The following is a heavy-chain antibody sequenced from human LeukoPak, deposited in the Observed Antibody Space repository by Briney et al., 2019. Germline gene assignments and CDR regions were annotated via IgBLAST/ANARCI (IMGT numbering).Heavy chain of an antibody. J-gene: IGHJ4*02. CDR3: ARAYYDSSADY. V-gene: IGHV1-69*04. CDR2: IIPILGIA. CDR1: GGTFSSYA. D-gene: IGHD3-22*01. Sequence: GASVKVSCKASGGTFSSYAISWVRQAPGQGLEWMGRIIPILGIANYAQKFQGRVTITADKSTSTAYMELSSLRSEDTAVYYCARAYYDSSADYWGQGTLVTVSS.